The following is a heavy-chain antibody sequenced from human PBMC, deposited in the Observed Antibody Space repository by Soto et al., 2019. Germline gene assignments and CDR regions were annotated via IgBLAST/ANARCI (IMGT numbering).Heavy chain of an antibody. CDR2: TYYNGST. V-gene: IGHV4-61*01. J-gene: IGHJ4*02. CDR3: ARGALVYPSTGDSHFDI. CDR1: GGRVTRGTYS. Sequence: QILSLTGTAAGGRVTRGTYSRSWIRQPPEKGPEWIGNTYYNGSTNHNPSLKNRVTISADTSKNQFSLRLRSVTAADTAVYFCARGALVYPSTGDSHFDIWGQGIPVTRSS. D-gene: IGHD2-2*01.